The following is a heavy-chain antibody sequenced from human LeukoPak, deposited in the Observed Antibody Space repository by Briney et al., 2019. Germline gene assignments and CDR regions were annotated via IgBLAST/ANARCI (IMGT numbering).Heavy chain of an antibody. J-gene: IGHJ4*02. CDR2: ISWNSGSI. CDR3: AKGTRLWFGELFEAVFDY. CDR1: GFTFDDYA. V-gene: IGHV3-9*01. D-gene: IGHD3-10*01. Sequence: GRSLRLSCAASGFTFDDYAMHWVRQGPRKGLEWVSSISWNSGSIDYADSVKGRFTISRDNAKNSLYLEMNSLRAEDTALYYCAKGTRLWFGELFEAVFDYWGQGTLVTVSS.